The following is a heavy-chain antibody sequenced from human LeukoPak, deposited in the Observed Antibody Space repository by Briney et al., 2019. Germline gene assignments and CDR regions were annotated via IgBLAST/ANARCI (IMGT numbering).Heavy chain of an antibody. D-gene: IGHD2-8*01. V-gene: IGHV1-69*13. CDR2: IIPIFGTA. CDR1: GGTFSSYA. J-gene: IGHJ4*02. CDR3: ARGTKYCTNGVCWYYFDY. Sequence: SVKVSCKASGGTFSSYAISWVRQAPGQGLEWMGGIIPIFGTADYAQEFQGRVTITADESTSTAYMELSSLRSEDTAVYYCARGTKYCTNGVCWYYFDYWGQGTLVTVSS.